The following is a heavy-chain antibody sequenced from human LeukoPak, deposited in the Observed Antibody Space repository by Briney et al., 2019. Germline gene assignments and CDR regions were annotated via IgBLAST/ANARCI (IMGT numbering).Heavy chain of an antibody. D-gene: IGHD2-2*01. CDR3: AREVVPAAFDI. V-gene: IGHV3-64*01. CDR1: GFTFSSYA. CDR2: ISSNGGST. Sequence: GGSLRLSCAASGFTFSSYAMHWVRQAPGKGLEYVSAISSNGGSTHYANSVKGRFTISRDNSKNTLYLQMGSLRAEDIAVYYCAREVVPAAFDIWGQGTMVTVSS. J-gene: IGHJ3*02.